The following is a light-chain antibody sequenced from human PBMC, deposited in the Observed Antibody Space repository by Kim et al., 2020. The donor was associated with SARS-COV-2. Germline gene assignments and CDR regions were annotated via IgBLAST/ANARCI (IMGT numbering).Light chain of an antibody. J-gene: IGKJ4*01. V-gene: IGKV1-12*01. CDR1: QGFTRW. CDR2: DAS. Sequence: AAVGDRVTITCRASQGFTRWLAWYQKKPGKAPNLLIYDASTLQSGVPSRFSGSGSGTYFTLTISSLQPEDSATYYCQQANTFPRTFGGGTKVDIK. CDR3: QQANTFPRT.